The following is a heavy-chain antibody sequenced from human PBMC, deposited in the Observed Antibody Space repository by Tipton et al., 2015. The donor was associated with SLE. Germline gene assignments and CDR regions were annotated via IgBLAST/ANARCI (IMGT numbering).Heavy chain of an antibody. V-gene: IGHV4-34*01. Sequence: TLSLTCAVYGGSFRGYYWSWIRQPPGKGLEWIGEINHSGSTNYNPSLKSRVTISVDTSKNQFSLKLSSVTAADTAVYYCAVRDFWSPKGAFDIWGQGTMVTVSS. J-gene: IGHJ3*02. CDR2: INHSGST. CDR1: GGSFRGYY. CDR3: AVRDFWSPKGAFDI. D-gene: IGHD3-3*01.